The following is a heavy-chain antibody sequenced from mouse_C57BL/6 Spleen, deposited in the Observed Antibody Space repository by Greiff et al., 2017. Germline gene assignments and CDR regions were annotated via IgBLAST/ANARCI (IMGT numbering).Heavy chain of an antibody. V-gene: IGHV1-4*01. CDR1: GYTFTSYT. D-gene: IGHD1-1*01. Sequence: QVQLKESGAELARPGASVKMSCKASGYTFTSYTMHWVKQRPGQGLEWIGYINPSSGYTEYNQKFKDKATLTADKSSSTAYMQLSSLTSEDSAVXYCARDYGSSLFAYWGQGTLVTVSA. CDR2: INPSSGYT. J-gene: IGHJ3*01. CDR3: ARDYGSSLFAY.